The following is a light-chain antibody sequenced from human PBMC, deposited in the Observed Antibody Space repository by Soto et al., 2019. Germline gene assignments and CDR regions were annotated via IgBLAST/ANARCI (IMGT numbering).Light chain of an antibody. J-gene: IGLJ1*01. CDR2: DVS. CDR1: SSDVGSYNR. V-gene: IGLV2-18*02. CDR3: SSYTSSNTFV. Sequence: QSVLTQPPSVSGSPGQSVTISCTGTSSDVGSYNRVSWYQQPPGTAPKFLIYDVSNRPSGVPDRFSGSKSGNTASLTISGLQAEDEADYYCSSYTSSNTFVFGTGTKLTVL.